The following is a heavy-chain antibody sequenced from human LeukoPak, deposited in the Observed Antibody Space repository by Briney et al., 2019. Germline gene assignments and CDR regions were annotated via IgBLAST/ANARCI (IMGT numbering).Heavy chain of an antibody. V-gene: IGHV4-61*01. J-gene: IGHJ3*02. CDR3: ARRGRHDAFDI. CDR2: IYYSGST. Sequence: SETLSLTCTVSGYSVSSGSYYWSWIRQPPGKGLEWIGYIYYSGSTSYNPSLNSRVTISLDTSKNQFSLKLSSVTAADTAVYYCARRGRHDAFDIWGQGTMVTVSS. CDR1: GYSVSSGSYY.